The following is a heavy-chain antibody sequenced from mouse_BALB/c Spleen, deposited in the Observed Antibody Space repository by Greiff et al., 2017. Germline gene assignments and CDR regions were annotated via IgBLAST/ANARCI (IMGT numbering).Heavy chain of an antibody. Sequence: EVHLVESGGGLVQPGGSRKLSCAASGFTFSSFGMHWVRQAPEKGLEWVAYISSGSSTIYYADTVKGRFTISRDNPKNTLFLQMTSLRSEDTAMYYCARGWLLRMDYWGQGTSVTVSS. CDR3: ARGWLLRMDY. CDR1: GFTFSSFG. CDR2: ISSGSSTI. J-gene: IGHJ4*01. V-gene: IGHV5-17*02. D-gene: IGHD2-3*01.